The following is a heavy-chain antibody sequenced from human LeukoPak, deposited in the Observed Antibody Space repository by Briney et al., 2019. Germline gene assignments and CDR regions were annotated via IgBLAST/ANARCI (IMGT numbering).Heavy chain of an antibody. CDR2: IVVGSGDT. CDR1: GFTSTTST. J-gene: IGHJ3*02. Sequence: GASVKVSCKASGFTSTTSTMQWVRQARGQHLEWIGWIVVGSGDTNYAEKFQERVTITRDMSTSTVYMELSSLRSDDTAVYYCAADQPRYPDAFDIWGQGTMVTVSS. CDR3: AADQPRYPDAFDI. V-gene: IGHV1-58*02. D-gene: IGHD1-1*01.